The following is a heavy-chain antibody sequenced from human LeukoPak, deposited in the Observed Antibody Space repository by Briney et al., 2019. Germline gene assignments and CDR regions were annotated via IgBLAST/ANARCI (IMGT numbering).Heavy chain of an antibody. V-gene: IGHV4-59*01. CDR2: IYIGGGT. J-gene: IGHJ5*02. D-gene: IGHD1-26*01. CDR1: GASITSYY. Sequence: SETLSLTCSVSGASITSYYWNWIRQPPGKGLEWIGNIYIGGGTNYNPSLKNRVTISLDTSKDQFSLKLISVTAADTAFYYCAKDWELGSWGQGTLVTVTS. CDR3: AKDWELGS.